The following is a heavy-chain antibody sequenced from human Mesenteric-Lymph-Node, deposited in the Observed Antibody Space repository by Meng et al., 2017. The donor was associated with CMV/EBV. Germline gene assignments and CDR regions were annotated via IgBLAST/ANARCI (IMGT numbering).Heavy chain of an antibody. CDR3: ARDRGLVPDAFDI. Sequence: GGSLRLSCAASGFTVSSNYMSWVRQAPGKGLEWVSVIYSCGSTYYADSVKGRFTISRDNSKNTLYLQMNSLRAEDTAVYYCARDRGLVPDAFDIWGQGTMVTVSS. J-gene: IGHJ3*02. V-gene: IGHV3-66*03. CDR1: GFTVSSNY. CDR2: IYSCGST. D-gene: IGHD3/OR15-3a*01.